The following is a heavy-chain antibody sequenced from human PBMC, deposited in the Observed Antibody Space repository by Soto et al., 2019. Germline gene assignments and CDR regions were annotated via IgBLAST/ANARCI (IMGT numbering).Heavy chain of an antibody. CDR3: ARGGSGYYAAY. D-gene: IGHD3-3*01. CDR1: GGTFSSYT. J-gene: IGHJ4*02. CDR2: IISILGIA. Sequence: QVQLVQSGAEVKKPGSSVKVSCKASGGTFSSYTISWVRQAPGQGLEWMGRIISILGIANYAQKFQGRVTITADKSTSTAYMELSSLRSEDTAVYYCARGGSGYYAAYWGQGTLVTVSS. V-gene: IGHV1-69*02.